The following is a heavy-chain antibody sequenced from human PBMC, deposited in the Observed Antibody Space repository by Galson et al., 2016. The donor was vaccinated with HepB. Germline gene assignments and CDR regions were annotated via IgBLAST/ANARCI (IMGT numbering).Heavy chain of an antibody. CDR2: INPNSGGT. J-gene: IGHJ3*02. CDR3: ARGGRPWWELRVHDAFDI. Sequence: SVKVSCKASGYTFTGYYMHWVRQAPGQGLEWMGWINPNSGGTKSAQTFQGRVTMTRDTSISIAYMELSSLRSDDTAVYYCARGGRPWWELRVHDAFDIWGQGTMAIVSS. D-gene: IGHD1-26*01. V-gene: IGHV1-2*02. CDR1: GYTFTGYY.